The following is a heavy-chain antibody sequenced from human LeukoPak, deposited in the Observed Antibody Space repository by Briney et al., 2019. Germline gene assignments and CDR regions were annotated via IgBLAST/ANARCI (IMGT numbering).Heavy chain of an antibody. CDR3: ARVGYYLDSSGYYYLDS. D-gene: IGHD3-22*01. CDR1: GGSISNYY. V-gene: IGHV4-59*01. J-gene: IGHJ4*02. Sequence: SETLSLTCTVSGGSISNYYWTWIRQSPGKGLELIGYFYNSGSVTYNPSLMSRLTMSLDTSKQQFALKPRSVTAADTAVYYCARVGYYLDSSGYYYLDSWGQGTLVTVSS. CDR2: FYNSGSV.